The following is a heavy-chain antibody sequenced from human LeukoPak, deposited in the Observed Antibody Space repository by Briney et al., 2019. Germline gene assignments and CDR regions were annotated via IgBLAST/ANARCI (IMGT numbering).Heavy chain of an antibody. CDR1: GFTVSSYA. V-gene: IGHV3-23*01. D-gene: IGHD3-22*01. CDR3: AKVRYDSSGYQSPYFDY. CDR2: ISGSGGST. J-gene: IGHJ4*02. Sequence: PGGSLRLSCAASGFTVSSYAMSWVRQPPGKGLEWVSVISGSGGSTYYADSVKGRFTISRDNSKNTLYLQMNSLRAEDTAVYYCAKVRYDSSGYQSPYFDYWGQGILVTVSS.